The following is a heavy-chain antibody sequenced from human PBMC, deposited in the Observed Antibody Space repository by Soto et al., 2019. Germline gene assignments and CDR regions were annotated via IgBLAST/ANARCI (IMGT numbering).Heavy chain of an antibody. Sequence: SVKVSCKASGGTFSSYAISWVRQAPGQGLEWMGGIIPIFGTANYAQKFQGRVTITADESTSTAYMELSSLRSEDTAVYYCAKEGGWLGTYYFDYWGQGTLVTVSS. CDR1: GGTFSSYA. CDR2: IIPIFGTA. J-gene: IGHJ4*02. V-gene: IGHV1-69*13. D-gene: IGHD6-19*01. CDR3: AKEGGWLGTYYFDY.